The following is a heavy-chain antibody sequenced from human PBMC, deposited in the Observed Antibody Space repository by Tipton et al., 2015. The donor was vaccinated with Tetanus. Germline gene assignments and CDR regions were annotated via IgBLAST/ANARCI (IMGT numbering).Heavy chain of an antibody. CDR3: ARANNDYPKKGPFGY. V-gene: IGHV4-61*01. CDR1: GGSVSRSSYY. CDR2: VYHSGRT. D-gene: IGHD5-12*01. J-gene: IGHJ4*02. Sequence: TLSLTCTVSGGSVSRSSYYWTWIRQPPGKELEWVGYVYHSGRTNYHPSLKSRVTISVDTSKNQFSLNLRSVITADTAVYYCARANNDYPKKGPFGYWGQGILVTVSS.